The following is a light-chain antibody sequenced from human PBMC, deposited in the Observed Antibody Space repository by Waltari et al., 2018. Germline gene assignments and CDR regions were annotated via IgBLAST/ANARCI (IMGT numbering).Light chain of an antibody. V-gene: IGKV1-5*03. J-gene: IGKJ2*01. CDR3: QQYDSESYT. CDR1: EIISIW. Sequence: DIQMTHSPSTLSASVGDNVTITCRAKEIISIWLAWYQHKPGTAPKLLIYRASTLERGVPSRFSGAGSGTEFTLTISSLQPDDFATYYCQQYDSESYTFGQGTKLEIK. CDR2: RAS.